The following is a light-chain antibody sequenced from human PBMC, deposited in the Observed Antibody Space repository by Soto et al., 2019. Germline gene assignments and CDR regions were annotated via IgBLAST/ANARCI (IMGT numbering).Light chain of an antibody. CDR2: GNT. CDR1: SSSIGAGYD. V-gene: IGLV1-40*01. J-gene: IGLJ2*01. Sequence: QSVLTQPPSVSGAPGKKVIISCTGRSSSIGAGYDVNWYQRLPGTAPKLLIYGNTNRPSGVPDRLSGSKSGTSASLAITGLQVEDEADYYCQSYDSSLSAAVFGGGTKLTVL. CDR3: QSYDSSLSAAV.